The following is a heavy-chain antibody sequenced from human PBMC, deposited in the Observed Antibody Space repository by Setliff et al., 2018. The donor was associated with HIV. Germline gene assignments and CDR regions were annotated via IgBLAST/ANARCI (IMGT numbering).Heavy chain of an antibody. CDR1: GDSVTSGGFF. D-gene: IGHD6-13*01. CDR3: ARQSSNTWSWFDP. CDR2: MFYSGTT. Sequence: PSETLSLTCSVSGDSVTSGGFFWSWIRQRPEKGLEWIGHMFYSGTTYYSPSLKSRVRISRDTSENQFSLKLTSVTAADTAVYYCARQSSNTWSWFDPWGQGTLVTV. V-gene: IGHV4-31*03. J-gene: IGHJ5*02.